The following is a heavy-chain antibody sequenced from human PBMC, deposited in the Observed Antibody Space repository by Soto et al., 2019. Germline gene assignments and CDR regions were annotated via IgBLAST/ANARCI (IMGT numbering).Heavy chain of an antibody. D-gene: IGHD2-2*01. CDR3: ARDLIRGCSSPSCHVRDFGY. CDR1: GYTFTSYG. J-gene: IGHJ4*02. V-gene: IGHV1-18*01. Sequence: ASVKVSCKASGYTFTSYGISWVRQAPGQGIEWMGWISAYNVNTSYVQKLQGRVTLTTDTSTSTAYMELRRLRSDDTAVYYCARDLIRGCSSPSCHVRDFGYWGQGTPVTVSS. CDR2: ISAYNVNT.